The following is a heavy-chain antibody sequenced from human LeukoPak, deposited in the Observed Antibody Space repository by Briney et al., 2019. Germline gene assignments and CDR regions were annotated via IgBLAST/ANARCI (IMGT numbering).Heavy chain of an antibody. V-gene: IGHV4-59*08. CDR1: GGSSSNYY. D-gene: IGHD2-15*01. Sequence: PSETLSLTCSVSGGSSSNYYWSWIRQPPRRGLEWIGYIYYSGSTNSNASLKSRVTIFVDPSKNQFSLRLSSATAADTAVYYCARHRAYRYSSPFDIWGQGTMVTVSS. J-gene: IGHJ3*02. CDR2: IYYSGST. CDR3: ARHRAYRYSSPFDI.